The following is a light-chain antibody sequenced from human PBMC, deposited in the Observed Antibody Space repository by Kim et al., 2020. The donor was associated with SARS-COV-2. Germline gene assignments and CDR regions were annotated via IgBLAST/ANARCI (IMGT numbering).Light chain of an antibody. V-gene: IGKV4-1*01. J-gene: IGKJ2*03. CDR2: WAS. Sequence: ATIICKSSQSVLSNSNDLNYVAWYQQKAGQPPNLLIHWASTRRSGVPDRFSGSGSGTDFTLTISSLQAEDVAVYYCQQYLSDSLISFGQGTKLEI. CDR1: QSVLSNSNDLNY. CDR3: QQYLSDSLIS.